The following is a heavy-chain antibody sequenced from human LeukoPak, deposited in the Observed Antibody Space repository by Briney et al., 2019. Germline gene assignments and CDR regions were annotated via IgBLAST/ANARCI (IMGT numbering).Heavy chain of an antibody. CDR2: ISYDGSNK. CDR3: ARSGVYYDFWSAVDAFDI. J-gene: IGHJ3*02. CDR1: GFTFSSYW. V-gene: IGHV3-30-3*01. Sequence: PGGSLRLSCAASGFTFSSYWMHWVRQAPGKGLEWVAVISYDGSNKYYADSVKGRFTISRDNSKNTLYLQMNSLRAEDTAVYYCARSGVYYDFWSAVDAFDIWGQGTMVTVSS. D-gene: IGHD3-3*01.